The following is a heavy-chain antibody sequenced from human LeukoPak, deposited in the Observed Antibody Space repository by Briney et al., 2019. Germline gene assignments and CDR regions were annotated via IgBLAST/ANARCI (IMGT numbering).Heavy chain of an antibody. V-gene: IGHV1-46*01. J-gene: IGHJ4*02. CDR2: INPSGGST. D-gene: IGHD2-2*01. Sequence: ASVKVSCKASGYTFTTSYMHWVRQAPGQGLEWMGIINPSGGSTNYAQKFQGSVTRTRDTSTSTVYMELSSLRSEDTAVYYCARAYCTTTSCSGYYFDYWGQGTLVTVSS. CDR1: GYTFTTSY. CDR3: ARAYCTTTSCSGYYFDY.